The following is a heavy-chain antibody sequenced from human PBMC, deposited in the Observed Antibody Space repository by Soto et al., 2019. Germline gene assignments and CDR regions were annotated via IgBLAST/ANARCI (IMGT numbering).Heavy chain of an antibody. CDR3: TKEKSVVDSGYDAFDV. D-gene: IGHD5-12*01. Sequence: GGSLRLSCAASGFTFSDYEMDWVRQAPGKGLEWVAYVSASGGTIFYADSVKGRFIISRDNAESSLSLQMHSLRGDDTAVYYCTKEKSVVDSGYDAFDVWGQGTMVTVSS. CDR2: VSASGGTI. CDR1: GFTFSDYE. J-gene: IGHJ3*01. V-gene: IGHV3-48*03.